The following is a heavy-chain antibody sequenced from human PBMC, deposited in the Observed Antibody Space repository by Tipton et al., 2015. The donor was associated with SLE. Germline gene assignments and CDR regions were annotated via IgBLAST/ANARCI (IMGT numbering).Heavy chain of an antibody. J-gene: IGHJ6*03. CDR1: GDSIISDSYY. CDR2: IYPTGST. Sequence: TLSLTCTVSGDSIISDSYYWTWIRQPAGKGLAWIGRIYPTGSTNYNPSLKSRVTISVDTTKNQFSLTLGSVTAADTAVYYCARASRRVAVTGLLGYYYYVDVWGKGTTVTVSS. CDR3: ARASRRVAVTGLLGYYYYVDV. D-gene: IGHD2-21*02. V-gene: IGHV4-61*02.